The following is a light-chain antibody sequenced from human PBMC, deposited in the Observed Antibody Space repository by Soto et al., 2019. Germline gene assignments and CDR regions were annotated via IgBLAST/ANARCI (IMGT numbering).Light chain of an antibody. V-gene: IGKV3-20*01. Sequence: EIVLTQSPGTLSLSPGERATLSCRASQSVNSRYLAWYQQKPGQAPRLLIYGASSRATGIPDRFSGSGSGTDFTLTISRLEPEGFAVYYCQQYDNSLWTCGQGTKVEVK. J-gene: IGKJ1*01. CDR3: QQYDNSLWT. CDR2: GAS. CDR1: QSVNSRY.